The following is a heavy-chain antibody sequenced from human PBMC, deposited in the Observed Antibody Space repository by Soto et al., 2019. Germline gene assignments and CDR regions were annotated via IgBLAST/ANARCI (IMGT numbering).Heavy chain of an antibody. V-gene: IGHV1-2*04. CDR3: ARDYDSSGYIDY. D-gene: IGHD3-22*01. CDR2: INPNSGGT. Sequence: ASVKVSCKASGYTFTGYYMHWVRQAPGQGLEWMGWINPNSGGTNYAQKFQGWVTMTRDTSISTAYMELSRLRSDDTAVYYCARDYDSSGYIDYWAQGTLVTVSS. J-gene: IGHJ4*02. CDR1: GYTFTGYY.